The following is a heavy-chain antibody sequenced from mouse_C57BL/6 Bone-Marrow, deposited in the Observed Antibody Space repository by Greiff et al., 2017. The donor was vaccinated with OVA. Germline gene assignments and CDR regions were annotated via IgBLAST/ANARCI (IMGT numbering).Heavy chain of an antibody. V-gene: IGHV1-81*01. CDR3: ARNGDYYGSSYPGYFDY. J-gene: IGHJ2*01. CDR2: IYPRSGNT. D-gene: IGHD1-1*01. Sequence: QVQLQQSGAELARPGASVKLSCKASGYTFTSYGISWVKQRTGQGLEWIGEIYPRSGNTYYNEKFKGKATLTADKSSSTAYMELRSLTSEDSAVYCCARNGDYYGSSYPGYFDYWGQGTTLTVSS. CDR1: GYTFTSYG.